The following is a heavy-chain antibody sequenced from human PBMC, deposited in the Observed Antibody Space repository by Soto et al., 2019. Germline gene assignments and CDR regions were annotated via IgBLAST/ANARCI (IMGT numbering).Heavy chain of an antibody. V-gene: IGHV5-51*01. J-gene: IGHJ6*02. D-gene: IGHD6-19*01. CDR3: ARHITSGWYFDYYYYYGMDV. CDR2: IYPGDSDT. CDR1: GYSFTSYC. Sequence: PGESLKISCKGSGYSFTSYCIGWVRQMPGKGLEWMGIIYPGDSDTRYSPSFQGQVTISADKSISTAYLQWSSLKASDTAMYYCARHITSGWYFDYYYYYGMDVWGQGTTVTVSS.